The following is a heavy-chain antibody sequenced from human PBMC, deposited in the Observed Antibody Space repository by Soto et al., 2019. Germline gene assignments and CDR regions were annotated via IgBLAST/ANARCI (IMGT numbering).Heavy chain of an antibody. CDR2: INSNCGRT. Sequence: EVQLLESGGGLVQPGGSLRLSCVASGLTFSRYIMTWVRQAPGKGLEWVSTINSNCGRTYYADSVKGRFTISRDNSKHSLYLQMNGLRDEDTSEYFCARVPDLDYCSRTSCLYYFDYWGQGALVTVSS. J-gene: IGHJ4*02. CDR3: ARVPDLDYCSRTSCLYYFDY. V-gene: IGHV3-23*01. D-gene: IGHD2-2*01. CDR1: GLTFSRYI.